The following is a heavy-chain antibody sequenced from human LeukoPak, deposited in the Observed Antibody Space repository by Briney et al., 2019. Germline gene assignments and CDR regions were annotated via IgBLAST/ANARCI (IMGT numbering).Heavy chain of an antibody. J-gene: IGHJ3*02. V-gene: IGHV3-23*01. CDR1: GFTFSSYA. CDR2: ISGSGGST. Sequence: GGSLRLSCAASGFTFSSYAMSWVRQAPGRGLEWVSVISGSGGSTHHADSVKGRFSISRDNSKNTLHLQMNSLRGDDTAVYYCASSAQSDYYDSPRAFHIWGQGTLVTISS. CDR3: ASSAQSDYYDSPRAFHI. D-gene: IGHD3-22*01.